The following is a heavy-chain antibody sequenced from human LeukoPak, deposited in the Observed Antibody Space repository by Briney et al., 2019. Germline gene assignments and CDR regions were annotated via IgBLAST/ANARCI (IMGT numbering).Heavy chain of an antibody. CDR2: INSDGSEG. CDR1: GFTFSSYA. Sequence: GGSLRLSCAASGFTFSSYAMSWVRQAPGKGLEWVASINSDGSEGYYADVVKGRFTFSRDNAKNSLYLQINSLRAEDTAVYYCARSSYNSSSSVWGQGTMVTVSS. D-gene: IGHD6-6*01. J-gene: IGHJ3*01. V-gene: IGHV3-7*03. CDR3: ARSSYNSSSSV.